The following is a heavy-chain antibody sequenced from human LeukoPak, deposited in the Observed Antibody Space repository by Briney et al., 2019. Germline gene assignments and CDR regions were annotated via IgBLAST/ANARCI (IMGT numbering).Heavy chain of an antibody. V-gene: IGHV3-30*02. CDR3: CGDFDY. CDR1: GITFNSYG. CDR2: IRYDGSNE. D-gene: IGHD2-21*01. J-gene: IGHJ4*02. Sequence: EPGGSLRLSCAASGITFNSYGMHWVRQAPDKGLEWVAFIRYDGSNEYYADSVKGRFTISRDNSENTLYLQMNSLRGEDTAVYYCCGDFDYWGQGTLVTVSS.